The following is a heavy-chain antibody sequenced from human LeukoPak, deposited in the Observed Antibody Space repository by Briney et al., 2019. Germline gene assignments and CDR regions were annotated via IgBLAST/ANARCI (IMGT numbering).Heavy chain of an antibody. D-gene: IGHD3-9*01. CDR1: GGTFSSYA. J-gene: IGHJ4*02. V-gene: IGHV1-69*05. Sequence: SVKVSCKASGGTFSSYAISWVRQAPGLGLEWMGGIIPIFGTANYAQKFQGRVTITTDESTSTAYMELSSLRSEDTAVYYCARGGLLYYHILTGHYYFDYWSQGTLVTVSS. CDR2: IIPIFGTA. CDR3: ARGGLLYYHILTGHYYFDY.